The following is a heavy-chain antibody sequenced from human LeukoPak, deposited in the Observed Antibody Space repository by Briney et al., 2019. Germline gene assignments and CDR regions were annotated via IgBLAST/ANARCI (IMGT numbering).Heavy chain of an antibody. CDR2: IWYDGSNK. CDR3: AKDQGYYDSSGYPPYY. D-gene: IGHD3-22*01. J-gene: IGHJ4*02. CDR1: GFIFSSYG. Sequence: GGSLRLSCAASGFIFSSYGMHWVRQAPGKGLEWVAVIWYDGSNKYYADSVKGRFTISRDNSKNTLYLQMNSLRAEDTAVYYCAKDQGYYDSSGYPPYYWGQGTLVTVSS. V-gene: IGHV3-33*06.